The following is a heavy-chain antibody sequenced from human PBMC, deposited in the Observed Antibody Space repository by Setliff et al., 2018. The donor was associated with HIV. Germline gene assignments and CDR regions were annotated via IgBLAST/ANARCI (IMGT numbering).Heavy chain of an antibody. CDR3: VRWYYCVSGACYRADY. CDR1: GTSFSDHY. V-gene: IGHV4-34*01. Sequence: SETLSLTCSVYGTSFSDHYWSWVRQTPGKGLEWIGEMSQSGTTNYNPSLKSRVTMSIDTSERQFSLKLTSVTAADTAVYYCVRWYYCVSGACYRADYWGQGTMVTVSS. CDR2: MSQSGTT. J-gene: IGHJ4*02. D-gene: IGHD2-21*02.